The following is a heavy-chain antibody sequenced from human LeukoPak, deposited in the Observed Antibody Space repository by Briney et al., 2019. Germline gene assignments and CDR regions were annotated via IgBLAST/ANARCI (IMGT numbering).Heavy chain of an antibody. Sequence: PGGSLRLSCAASGFTFSSYGMHWVRQAPGKGLEWVAVISYDGSNKYYADSVKGRFTISRDNSKNTLYLQMNSLRAEDTAVYYCAEVPLPYSSSWYYYGMDVWGQGTTVTVSS. V-gene: IGHV3-30*18. CDR1: GFTFSSYG. D-gene: IGHD6-13*01. CDR2: ISYDGSNK. CDR3: AEVPLPYSSSWYYYGMDV. J-gene: IGHJ6*02.